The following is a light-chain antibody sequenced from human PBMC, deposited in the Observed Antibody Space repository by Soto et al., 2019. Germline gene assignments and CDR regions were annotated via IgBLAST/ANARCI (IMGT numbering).Light chain of an antibody. CDR2: GAS. V-gene: IGKV3-20*01. CDR3: QQYGSSRGT. CDR1: QSVSSNS. Sequence: EIVLTQSPGTVSLSPGERATLSCRASQSVSSNSLAWYQQKPGQAPRLLMYGASSRATGIPDRFSGSGSGTDFTLTISRLEPEDFAVFYCQQYGSSRGTFGQGTKVDI. J-gene: IGKJ1*01.